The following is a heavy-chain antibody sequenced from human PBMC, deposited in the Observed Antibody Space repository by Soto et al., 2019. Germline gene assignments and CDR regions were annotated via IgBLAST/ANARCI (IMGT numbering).Heavy chain of an antibody. J-gene: IGHJ4*02. Sequence: EVQLLESGGGLVQPGGSLRLSCAASGFTFSSYAMSWVRQAPGKGLEWVSAISGSGGSTYYADSVKGRFTISRDNSKNTLYLQMNSLRAEDTAVYYCAKGPIVVVTAIRKFFDYWGQGTLVTVSS. V-gene: IGHV3-23*01. CDR2: ISGSGGST. CDR1: GFTFSSYA. D-gene: IGHD2-21*02. CDR3: AKGPIVVVTAIRKFFDY.